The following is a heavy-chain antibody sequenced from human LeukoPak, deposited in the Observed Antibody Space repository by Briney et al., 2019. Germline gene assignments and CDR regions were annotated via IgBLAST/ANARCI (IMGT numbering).Heavy chain of an antibody. CDR3: ARGTPYDFWSGYFVTIYNWFDP. V-gene: IGHV1-8*03. D-gene: IGHD3-3*01. CDR2: MNPNSGNT. Sequence: ASVKVSCKASGYTFTSYDINWVRQATGQGLEWMGWMNPNSGNTGYAQKFQGRVTTTRNTSISTAYMELSSLRSEDTAVYYCARGTPYDFWSGYFVTIYNWFDPWGQGTLVTVSS. CDR1: GYTFTSYD. J-gene: IGHJ5*02.